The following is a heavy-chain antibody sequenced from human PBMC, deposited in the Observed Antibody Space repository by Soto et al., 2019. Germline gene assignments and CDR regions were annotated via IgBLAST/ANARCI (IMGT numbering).Heavy chain of an antibody. CDR3: TTSPNPSTRTPRLGDYYYYYGMDV. Sequence: PGGSLRLSCAASGFTFSNAWMNWVRQAPGKGLEWVGRIKSKTDGGTTDYAAPVKGRFTISRDDSKNTLYLQMNSLKTEDTAVYYCTTSPNPSTRTPRLGDYYYYYGMDVWGQGTTVTVSS. CDR2: IKSKTDGGTT. CDR1: GFTFSNAW. V-gene: IGHV3-15*07. D-gene: IGHD6-25*01. J-gene: IGHJ6*02.